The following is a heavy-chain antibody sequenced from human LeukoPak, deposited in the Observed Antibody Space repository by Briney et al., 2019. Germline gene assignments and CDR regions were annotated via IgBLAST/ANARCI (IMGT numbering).Heavy chain of an antibody. J-gene: IGHJ3*02. Sequence: ASVKVSCKASGYTFTDYVIHWVRQAPGQGLEWMGWIGPKSGDTNYSQKFQGRVTVTRDTSISTAYMELSRLRSDDTAVYYCGINRLGKALDIWGQGTMVTVSS. CDR3: GINRLGKALDI. CDR1: GYTFTDYV. D-gene: IGHD7-27*01. V-gene: IGHV1-2*02. CDR2: IGPKSGDT.